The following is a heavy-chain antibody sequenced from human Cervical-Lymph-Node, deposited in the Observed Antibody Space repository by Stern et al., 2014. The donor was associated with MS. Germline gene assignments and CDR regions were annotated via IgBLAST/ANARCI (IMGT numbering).Heavy chain of an antibody. J-gene: IGHJ4*02. CDR1: GFTFSSYS. CDR3: ARGRGGNYRYYFDY. CDR2: ISSCCSYI. D-gene: IGHD4-23*01. V-gene: IGHV3-21*01. Sequence: VQLVQSGGGLVKPGGSLRLSCAASGFTFSSYSMNCVRQAPGTGLEWVASISSCCSYIYYAASLKGLFTISRDNAKNSLYLQMNSLRAEDTAVYYCARGRGGNYRYYFDYWGQGTLVTVSS.